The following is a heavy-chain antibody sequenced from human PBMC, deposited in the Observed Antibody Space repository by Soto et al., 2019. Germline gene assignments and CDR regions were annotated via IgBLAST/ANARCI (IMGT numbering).Heavy chain of an antibody. CDR2: INTHNSNT. CDR3: AREYKYDSSGYRTFDT. D-gene: IGHD3-22*01. Sequence: QVQLVQSGPEVKKPGASVKLSCKTSGYIFRTYDISWVRQAPGQGLEWMGWINTHNSNTNYAQKFQGRVTMTTDTSTNTNYMELRSLRSDDTAVFYCAREYKYDSSGYRTFDTWGQGTLVTVSS. V-gene: IGHV1-18*01. J-gene: IGHJ4*02. CDR1: GYIFRTYD.